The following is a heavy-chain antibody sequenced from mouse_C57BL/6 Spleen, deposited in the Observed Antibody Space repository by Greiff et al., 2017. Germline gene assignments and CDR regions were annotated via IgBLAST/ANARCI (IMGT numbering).Heavy chain of an antibody. CDR2: IDPEDGET. CDR1: GYNITDYY. Sequence: EVQLQQSGAELVKPGASVKLSCTASGYNITDYYMHWVKQRPVHGLEWIGRIDPEDGETKYAPKFQGKATITADKSSNTAYLQLSSLTSEDTAVYYCARDYSNPYYFDYWGQGTTLTVSA. J-gene: IGHJ2*01. D-gene: IGHD2-5*01. V-gene: IGHV14-2*01. CDR3: ARDYSNPYYFDY.